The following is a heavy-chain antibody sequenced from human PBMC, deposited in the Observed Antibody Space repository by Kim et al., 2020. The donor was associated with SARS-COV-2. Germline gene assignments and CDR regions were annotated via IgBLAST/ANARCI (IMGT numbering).Heavy chain of an antibody. Sequence: SVKVSCKASGGTFSSYAISWVRQAPGQGLEWMGGIIPIFGTANYAQKFQGRVTITADESTSTAYMELSSLRSEDTAVYYCARGTAMAYYFDYWGQGTLVTVSS. V-gene: IGHV1-69*13. D-gene: IGHD5-18*01. CDR3: ARGTAMAYYFDY. J-gene: IGHJ4*02. CDR1: GGTFSSYA. CDR2: IIPIFGTA.